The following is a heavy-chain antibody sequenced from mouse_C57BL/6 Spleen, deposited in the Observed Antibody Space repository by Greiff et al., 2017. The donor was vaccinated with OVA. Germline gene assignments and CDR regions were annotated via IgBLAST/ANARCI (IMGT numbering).Heavy chain of an antibody. D-gene: IGHD2-4*01. J-gene: IGHJ4*01. V-gene: IGHV1-82*01. CDR1: GYAFSSSW. Sequence: VKLVESGPELVKPGASVKISCKASGYAFSSSWMNWVKQRPGTGLEWIGRIYPGDGDTNYNGKFKGKATLTADKSSSTAYMQLSEQTAEDSAVYCCARGRLPHMDYWGQGTSVTVSS. CDR3: ARGRLPHMDY. CDR2: IYPGDGDT.